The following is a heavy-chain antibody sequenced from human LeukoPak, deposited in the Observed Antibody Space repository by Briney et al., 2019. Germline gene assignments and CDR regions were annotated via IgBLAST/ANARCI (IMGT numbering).Heavy chain of an antibody. Sequence: ASVKVSCKASGYTFTSYYMHWVRQAPGQGLEWMGIINPSGGSTSYAQKFQGRVTMTRDTSTSTVYMELSSLRGEDTAVYYCAKVNPAFIVGAKGGYFDPWGQGTLVTVSS. CDR1: GYTFTSYY. CDR2: INPSGGST. CDR3: AKVNPAFIVGAKGGYFDP. D-gene: IGHD1-26*01. V-gene: IGHV1-46*01. J-gene: IGHJ5*02.